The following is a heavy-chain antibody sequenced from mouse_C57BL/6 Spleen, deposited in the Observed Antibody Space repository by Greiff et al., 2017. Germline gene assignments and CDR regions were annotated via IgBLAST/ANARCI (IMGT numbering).Heavy chain of an antibody. Sequence: QVQLQQPGAELVKPGASVKVSCKASGYTFTSYWMHWVKQRPGQGLEWIGRIHPSDSDTNYNQKFKGKATLTVDKSSSTAYMQLSSLTSKDAAVYYCAYGGSSYVGFAYWGQGTLVTVSA. J-gene: IGHJ3*01. CDR1: GYTFTSYW. CDR2: IHPSDSDT. V-gene: IGHV1-74*01. CDR3: AYGGSSYVGFAY. D-gene: IGHD1-1*01.